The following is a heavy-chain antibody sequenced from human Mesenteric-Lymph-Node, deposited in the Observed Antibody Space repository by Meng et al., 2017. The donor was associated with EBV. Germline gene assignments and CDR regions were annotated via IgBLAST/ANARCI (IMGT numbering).Heavy chain of an antibody. V-gene: IGHV4-4*02. D-gene: IGHD3-22*01. J-gene: IGHJ4*02. CDR3: VRRVVVMKEEELDH. CDR1: GGSITSSNW. Sequence: QVHLQESGPGLVQPSGTLSLTCDVSGGSITSSNWWSWFRQPPGKGLEWIGEIFHSGSAKYNPSLKSRVTISVDKSKNHFSLRLSSVTAADTAVYYCVRRVVVMKEEELDHWGQGTLVTVSS. CDR2: IFHSGSA.